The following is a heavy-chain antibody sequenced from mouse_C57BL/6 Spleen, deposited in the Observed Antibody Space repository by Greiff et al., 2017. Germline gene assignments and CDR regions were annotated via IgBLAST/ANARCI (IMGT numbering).Heavy chain of an antibody. J-gene: IGHJ2*01. Sequence: VQGVESGAELVRPGTSVKVSCKASGYAFTNYLIEWVKQRPGQGLEWIGVINPGSGGTNYNEKFKGKATLTADKSSSTAYMQLSSLTSEDSAVYVGARWRGYDYDEDLDYWGQGTTLTVSS. CDR3: ARWRGYDYDEDLDY. CDR2: INPGSGGT. CDR1: GYAFTNYL. D-gene: IGHD2-4*01. V-gene: IGHV1-54*01.